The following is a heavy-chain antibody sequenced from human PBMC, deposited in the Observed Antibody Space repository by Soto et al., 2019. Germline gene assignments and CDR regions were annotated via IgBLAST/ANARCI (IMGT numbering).Heavy chain of an antibody. Sequence: QVQLVQSGAEVKKPGASVKVSCKASGYTFTSYDINWVRQATGQGLEWMGWMNPNSGNTGYAQKFQGRVTMTRNTSISTAYMELSCLRSEDTAVYYCARGIAVAENYNWFDPWGQEPWSPSPQ. CDR3: ARGIAVAENYNWFDP. CDR2: MNPNSGNT. J-gene: IGHJ5*02. CDR1: GYTFTSYD. D-gene: IGHD6-19*01. V-gene: IGHV1-8*01.